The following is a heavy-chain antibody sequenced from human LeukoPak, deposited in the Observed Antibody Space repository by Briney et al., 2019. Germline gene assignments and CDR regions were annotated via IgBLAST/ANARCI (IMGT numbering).Heavy chain of an antibody. J-gene: IGHJ4*02. D-gene: IGHD4-17*01. V-gene: IGHV3-30*18. CDR1: GFTFSSYG. CDR2: ISYDGSNK. CDR3: AKDHVPNDYGDYEGPYFDY. Sequence: GGSLRLSCAASGFTFSSYGMHWVRQAPGKGLEWVAAISYDGSNKYYADSVKGRFTISRDNSKNTLYLQMNSLRAEDTAVYYCAKDHVPNDYGDYEGPYFDYWGQGTLVTVSS.